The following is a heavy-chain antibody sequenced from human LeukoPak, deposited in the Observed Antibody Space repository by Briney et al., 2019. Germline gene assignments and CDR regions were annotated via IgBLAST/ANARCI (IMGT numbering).Heavy chain of an antibody. CDR1: GGSISSYY. CDR2: IYYSGST. V-gene: IGHV4-59*01. CDR3: ARGVGATVY. Sequence: PSQTLSLTCTVSGGSISSYYWSWIRQLPGKGLEWIGYIYYSGSTNYNPSLKSRVTISVDTSKNQFSLKLSSVTAADTAVYYCARGVGATVYWGQGTLVTVSS. J-gene: IGHJ4*02. D-gene: IGHD1-26*01.